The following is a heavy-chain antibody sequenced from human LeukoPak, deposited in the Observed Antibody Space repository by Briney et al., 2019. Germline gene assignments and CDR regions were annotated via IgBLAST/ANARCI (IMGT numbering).Heavy chain of an antibody. J-gene: IGHJ4*02. CDR2: ISGSGGST. V-gene: IGHV3-23*01. CDR3: AKDPGGLRYFDWLLGY. Sequence: GGSLRLSCVASGFTFSIYAMSWVRQAPGKGLEWVSAISGSGGSTYYADSVKGRFTISRDNSKNTLYLQMNSLRAEDTAVYYRAKDPGGLRYFDWLLGYWGQGTLVTVSS. CDR1: GFTFSIYA. D-gene: IGHD3-9*01.